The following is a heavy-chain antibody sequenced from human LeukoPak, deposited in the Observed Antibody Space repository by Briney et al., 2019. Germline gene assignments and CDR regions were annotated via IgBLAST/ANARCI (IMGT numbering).Heavy chain of an antibody. J-gene: IGHJ3*02. CDR3: AKSRQYQLLPHAFDI. CDR1: GFTFSSYG. CDR2: IRYDGSNK. V-gene: IGHV3-30*02. Sequence: GGSLRLSCAASGFTFSSYGMHWVRQAPGKGLEWVAFIRYDGSNKYYADSVKGRFTISRDNSKNTLYLQMNSLRAEDTAVYYCAKSRQYQLLPHAFDIWGQGTMVTVSS. D-gene: IGHD2-2*01.